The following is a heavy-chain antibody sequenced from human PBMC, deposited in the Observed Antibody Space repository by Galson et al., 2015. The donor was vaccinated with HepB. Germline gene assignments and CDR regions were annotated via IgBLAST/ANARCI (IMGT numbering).Heavy chain of an antibody. D-gene: IGHD6-13*01. Sequence: SVKVSCKASGFTFTAYYLHWVRQAPGQGLEWMGWISGYNGNTKYAERFQGRITMTTDTPTSTVYMELRSLRSDDTAVYFCARDIRLPLLKAAERFDPWGQGTLVTVSS. CDR3: ARDIRLPLLKAAERFDP. CDR2: ISGYNGNT. V-gene: IGHV1-18*01. J-gene: IGHJ5*02. CDR1: GFTFTAYY.